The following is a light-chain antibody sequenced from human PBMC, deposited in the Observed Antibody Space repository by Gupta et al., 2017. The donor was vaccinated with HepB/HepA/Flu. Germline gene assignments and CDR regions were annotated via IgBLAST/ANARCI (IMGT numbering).Light chain of an antibody. V-gene: IGLV1-40*01. CDR2: DNG. CDR3: QSYDSSLSGWV. CDR1: SSNIGAGYD. Sequence: QSVLTQPPSVSVSPGPRVTITCTWSSSNIGAGYDVHWYQHLPGTAPKLLIYDNGNRPSGVPDRFSGSKSDTSASLAITGLQDEDEADYYCQSYDSSLSGWVFGGGTKLTVL. J-gene: IGLJ3*02.